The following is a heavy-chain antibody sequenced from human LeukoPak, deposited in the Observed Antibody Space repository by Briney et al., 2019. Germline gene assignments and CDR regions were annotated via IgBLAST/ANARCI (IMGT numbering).Heavy chain of an antibody. V-gene: IGHV3-11*04. Sequence: GGSLRLSCAASGFTFSDYYMSWIRQAPGKGLEWVSYISSSGSTIYYADSVKGRFTISRDNSKNTLYLQMNSLRAEDTAVYYCARAIKAVAGTFHRDYYFDYWGQGTLVTVSS. CDR1: GFTFSDYY. J-gene: IGHJ4*02. CDR2: ISSSGSTI. D-gene: IGHD6-19*01. CDR3: ARAIKAVAGTFHRDYYFDY.